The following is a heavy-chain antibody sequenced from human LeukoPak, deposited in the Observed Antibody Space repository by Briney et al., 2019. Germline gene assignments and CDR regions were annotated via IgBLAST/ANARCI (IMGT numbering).Heavy chain of an antibody. CDR1: GGSISDYY. CDR2: IYYTGST. V-gene: IGHV4-59*08. J-gene: IGHJ4*02. D-gene: IGHD6-6*01. CDR3: ARKSARGGDFDY. Sequence: SETLSLTCTVSGGSISDYYWNWIRQPPGKGLEWIGNIYYTGSTNYNPSLRSRVTISVDTSKNQFSLKLSSVTATDTATYYCARKSARGGDFDYWGQGTLVTASS.